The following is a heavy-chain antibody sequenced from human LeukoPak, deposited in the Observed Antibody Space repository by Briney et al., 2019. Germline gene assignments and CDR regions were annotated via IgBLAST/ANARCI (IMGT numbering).Heavy chain of an antibody. D-gene: IGHD5-24*01. CDR2: IYPGDSDV. Sequence: GESLKISCKGSGYIFTRYWIGRVRQMPGKGLEWMGIIYPGDSDVRYSPSLQGQVTMSVDRSINSAFLQWSSLKASDTAIYYCARRVQMATADGFDIWGRGTVVTVSS. CDR3: ARRVQMATADGFDI. V-gene: IGHV5-51*01. CDR1: GYIFTRYW. J-gene: IGHJ3*02.